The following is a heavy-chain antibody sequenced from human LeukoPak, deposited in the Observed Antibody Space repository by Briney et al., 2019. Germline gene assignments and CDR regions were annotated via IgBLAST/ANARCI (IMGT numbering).Heavy chain of an antibody. CDR1: GYTFTTYA. CDR2: INTGNGNT. V-gene: IGHV1-3*04. Sequence: ASVKVSCKASGYTFTTYAIHWVRQAHGQRLEWMGWINTGNGNTKYSQKFQGRVTISRDTSASTAYMELSSLRSEDTAVYYCASECGDYGAYPGWGQGSLVTVSS. J-gene: IGHJ4*02. CDR3: ASECGDYGAYPG. D-gene: IGHD4-17*01.